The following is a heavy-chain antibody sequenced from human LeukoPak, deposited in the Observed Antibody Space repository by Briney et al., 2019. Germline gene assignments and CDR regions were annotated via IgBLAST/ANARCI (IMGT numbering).Heavy chain of an antibody. Sequence: PSETLSLTCTVAGGSITGYFWSWLRQPPGKGLEWIGYIYSSGNTKNNPSLKSRVTMSVDTSKNQFSLKLSSVTAADTAVYYCAREGTDYWGQGILVTVSS. CDR3: AREGTDY. CDR2: IYSSGNT. V-gene: IGHV4-4*08. CDR1: GGSITGYF. D-gene: IGHD3-10*01. J-gene: IGHJ4*02.